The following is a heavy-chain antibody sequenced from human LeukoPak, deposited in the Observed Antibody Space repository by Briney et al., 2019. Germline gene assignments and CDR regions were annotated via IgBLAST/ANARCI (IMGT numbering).Heavy chain of an antibody. D-gene: IGHD2-2*01. CDR1: GFTFSSYG. CDR2: IRYDGSNK. Sequence: GGSLRLSYAASGFTFSSYGMHWVRQAPGKGLEWVAFIRYDGSNKYYADSVKGRFTISRDNSKNTLYLQMNSLRAEDTAVDYCAKDQKYQLLHAFDIWGQGTIVTVSS. V-gene: IGHV3-30*02. CDR3: AKDQKYQLLHAFDI. J-gene: IGHJ3*02.